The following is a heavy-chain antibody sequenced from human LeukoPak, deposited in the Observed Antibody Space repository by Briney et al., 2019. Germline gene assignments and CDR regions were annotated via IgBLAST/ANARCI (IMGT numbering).Heavy chain of an antibody. D-gene: IGHD5-12*01. CDR2: ITYDGRKK. CDR1: GFTFSNYA. J-gene: IGHJ3*02. CDR3: ATGYSGYYFRDADAFDI. V-gene: IGHV3-30*04. Sequence: PGRSLRLSCAASGFTFSNYAMHWVRQAPGEGLEWAADITYDGRKKYYVDSVKGRFTISRDNSKNTLYLQMNSLRTEDTAMYYFATGYSGYYFRDADAFDIWGQGTMVAVSS.